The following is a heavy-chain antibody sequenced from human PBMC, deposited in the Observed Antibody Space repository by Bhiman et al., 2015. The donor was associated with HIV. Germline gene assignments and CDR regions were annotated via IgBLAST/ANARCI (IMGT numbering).Heavy chain of an antibody. V-gene: IGHV3-30*03. Sequence: QVQLVESGGGVVQPGRSLRLSCSGSGFIFNTYMMHWVRQAPGKGLEWVAVISFNADRKYYADSLKGRFTISRDNSKNKVYLQMQNLRIEDTALYYCLGRGIQPTQNDFDIWGQGAMVTVSS. CDR3: LGRGIQPTQNDFDI. CDR1: GFIFNTYM. CDR2: ISFNADRK. D-gene: IGHD1-1*01. J-gene: IGHJ3*02.